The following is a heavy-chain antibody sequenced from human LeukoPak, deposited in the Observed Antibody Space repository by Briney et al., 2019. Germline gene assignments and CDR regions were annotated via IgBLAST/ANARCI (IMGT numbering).Heavy chain of an antibody. CDR3: ARAPITMIVVVTPLDY. D-gene: IGHD3-22*01. CDR2: ISYDGINK. V-gene: IGHV3-30*04. CDR1: GFTLSSYA. J-gene: IGHJ4*02. Sequence: PGGSLRLSCAASGFTLSSYAMHWVRQAPGKGVEWVTVISYDGINKYYADSERGRFTLSRDNPKNTMYLQMNSLRAEDTAVDYCARAPITMIVVVTPLDYWGQGTLVTVSS.